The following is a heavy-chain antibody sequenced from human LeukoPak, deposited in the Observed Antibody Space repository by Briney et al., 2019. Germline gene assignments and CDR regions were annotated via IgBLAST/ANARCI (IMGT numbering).Heavy chain of an antibody. V-gene: IGHV4-34*01. CDR3: VRAAVAATPVNWFDP. CDR1: GGSFSGYY. CDR2: INHSGST. D-gene: IGHD2-15*01. J-gene: IGHJ5*02. Sequence: PSETLSLTCAVYGGSFSGYYWSWIRQPPGKGLEWIGEINHSGSTNYNPSLKSRVTISVDTSKNQFSLKLSSVTAADTAVYYCVRAAVAATPVNWFDPWGQGTLVTVSS.